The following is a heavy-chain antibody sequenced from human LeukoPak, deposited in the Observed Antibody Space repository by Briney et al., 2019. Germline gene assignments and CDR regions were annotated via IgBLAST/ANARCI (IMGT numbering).Heavy chain of an antibody. CDR1: GGSISSYY. J-gene: IGHJ4*02. V-gene: IGHV4-39*07. CDR2: IYYSGST. Sequence: SETLSLTCTVSGGSISSYYWGWIRQPPGKGLEWIGSIYYSGSTYYNPSLKSRVTISVDTSKNQFSLKLSSVTAADTAVYYCARVGWELLNYFDYWGQGTLVTVSS. D-gene: IGHD1-26*01. CDR3: ARVGWELLNYFDY.